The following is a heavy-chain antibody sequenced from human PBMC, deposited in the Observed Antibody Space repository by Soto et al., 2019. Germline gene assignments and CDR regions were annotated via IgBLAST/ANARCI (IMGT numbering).Heavy chain of an antibody. D-gene: IGHD1-26*01. Sequence: QVQLVESGGGLVKPGGSLRLSCAASGFTFSDYYMSWIRQAPGKGLEGVSYISSSGSTIYYADAVKGRFTTTRDNAKNSLYLKMNSLRAEDTAVYYCARDQKGAGRLTWFDPWGQGTLVTVSS. J-gene: IGHJ5*02. CDR2: ISSSGSTI. V-gene: IGHV3-11*01. CDR3: ARDQKGAGRLTWFDP. CDR1: GFTFSDYY.